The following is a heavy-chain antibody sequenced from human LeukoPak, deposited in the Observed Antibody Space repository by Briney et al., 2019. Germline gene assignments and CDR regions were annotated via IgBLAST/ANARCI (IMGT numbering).Heavy chain of an antibody. CDR1: GGSISSGSYY. CDR3: ARGRTENGTLLWRY. J-gene: IGHJ4*02. V-gene: IGHV4-61*02. Sequence: PSQTLSLTCTVSGGSISSGSYYWSWIRQPAGKGLEWIGRIYTSGSTNYNPSLKSRVTISVDTSKNQFSLKLSSVTAADTAVYYCARGRTENGTLLWRYWGQGTLVTVSS. CDR2: IYTSGST. D-gene: IGHD2/OR15-2a*01.